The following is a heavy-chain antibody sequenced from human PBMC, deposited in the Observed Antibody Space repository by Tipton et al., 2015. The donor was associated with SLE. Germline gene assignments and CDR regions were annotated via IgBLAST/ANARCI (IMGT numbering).Heavy chain of an antibody. CDR1: GGSISSYY. Sequence: LRLSCTVSGGSISSYYWSWIRQPPGKGLEWIGYIYYSGSTNYNPSLKSRVTMSVDTSKNQFSLKLSSVTAADTAVYYCARDTYYYDSSGYDDAFDIWGQGTMVTVSS. J-gene: IGHJ3*02. V-gene: IGHV4-59*01. CDR2: IYYSGST. CDR3: ARDTYYYDSSGYDDAFDI. D-gene: IGHD3-22*01.